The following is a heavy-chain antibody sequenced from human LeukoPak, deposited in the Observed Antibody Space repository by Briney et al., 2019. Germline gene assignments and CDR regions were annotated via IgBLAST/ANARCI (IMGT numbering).Heavy chain of an antibody. CDR3: AKGSSGYFADL. CDR1: GFTFNNYG. Sequence: GGSLRLSCAASGFTFNNYGLIWVRQAPGKGLEWVAAISNDGGGTMYAAFVEGRFTISRDNSKNTLFLQMNSLPAEDTALYYCAKGSSGYFADLWGQGTLVTVSS. J-gene: IGHJ5*02. CDR2: ISNDGGGT. V-gene: IGHV3-23*01. D-gene: IGHD3-22*01.